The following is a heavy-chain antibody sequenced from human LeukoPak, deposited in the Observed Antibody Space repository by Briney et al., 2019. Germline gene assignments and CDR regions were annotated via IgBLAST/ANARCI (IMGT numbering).Heavy chain of an antibody. D-gene: IGHD1-26*01. CDR3: ARNAKPKGPVGASPPNWLDP. J-gene: IGHJ5*02. CDR1: GGTFSSYA. CDR2: IIPIFGTA. V-gene: IGHV1-69*06. Sequence: SVKVSCKASGGTFSSYAISWVRQAPGQGLEWMGGIIPIFGTANYAQKFQGRVTITADKSTSTAYMELSSLRSEDTAVYYCARNAKPKGPVGASPPNWLDPWGQGTLVTVSS.